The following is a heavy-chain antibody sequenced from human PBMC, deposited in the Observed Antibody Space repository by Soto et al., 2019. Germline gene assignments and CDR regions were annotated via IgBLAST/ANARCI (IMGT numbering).Heavy chain of an antibody. V-gene: IGHV4-31*03. CDR2: IYYSGST. CDR3: AREGYNFGPFDY. D-gene: IGHD5-18*01. Sequence: SETLSLTCSVSGASIYNGGYFWSWIRQHPGKGLEWIGYIYYSGSTYYNPSLKSRVTISVDTSKNQFSLKFNSVTAADTAVYYCAREGYNFGPFDYWGQGALVTVSS. J-gene: IGHJ4*02. CDR1: GASIYNGGYF.